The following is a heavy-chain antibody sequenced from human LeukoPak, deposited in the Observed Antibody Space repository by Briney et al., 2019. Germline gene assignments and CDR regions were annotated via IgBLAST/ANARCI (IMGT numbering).Heavy chain of an antibody. V-gene: IGHV3-21*01. CDR3: ARDLHVDTAMDGPVMDV. CDR1: GFTFSSYS. J-gene: IGHJ6*02. D-gene: IGHD5-18*01. CDR2: ISSSSSYI. Sequence: GGSLRLSCAASGFTFSSYSMNWVRQAPGKGLEWVSSISSSSSYIYYADSVKGRFTISRDNAKNSLYLQMNNLRAEDTAVYYCARDLHVDTAMDGPVMDVWGQGTTVTVSS.